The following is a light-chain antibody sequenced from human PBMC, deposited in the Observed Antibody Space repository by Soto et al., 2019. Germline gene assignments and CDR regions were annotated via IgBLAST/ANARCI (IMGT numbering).Light chain of an antibody. J-gene: IGKJ4*01. CDR3: QQYNSMLS. CDR1: HDGRRN. Sequence: DIQMTQSPSSLSASEGDRVTITCQSSHDGRRNLNWFQQKPGEAPQLLIYDASNLERGVPSRFSGSGSGTDFTLTISSLQPEDVATYYCQQYNSMLSFGGGTEVEIK. V-gene: IGKV1-33*01. CDR2: DAS.